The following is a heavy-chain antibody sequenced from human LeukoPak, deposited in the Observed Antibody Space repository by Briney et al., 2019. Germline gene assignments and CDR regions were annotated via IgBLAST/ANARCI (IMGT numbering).Heavy chain of an antibody. CDR3: ATSSGSSDYYYYGMDV. D-gene: IGHD1-26*01. CDR1: GYTFTGYY. V-gene: IGHV1-2*06. Sequence: GASVKVSCKASGYTFTGYYMHWVRQAPGQGLEWMGRINPNSGGTNYAQKFQGRVTMTRDTSISTAYMELSRLRAEDTAVYYCATSSGSSDYYYYGMDVWGQGTTVTVSS. J-gene: IGHJ6*02. CDR2: INPNSGGT.